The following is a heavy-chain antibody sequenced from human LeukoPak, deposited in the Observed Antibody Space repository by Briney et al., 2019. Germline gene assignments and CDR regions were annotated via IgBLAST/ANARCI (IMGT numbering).Heavy chain of an antibody. Sequence: GGSLRLSCAASGFTFSTYDMHWVRQAPGKGLEWVAFIRCDGSNKYYADSVKGRFTISRDNSKNTLFLQMNSLRGEDTAVYYCAKRQLEQWLVMDFWGRGTLVTVSS. CDR1: GFTFSTYD. D-gene: IGHD6-19*01. V-gene: IGHV3-30*02. CDR3: AKRQLEQWLVMDF. J-gene: IGHJ4*02. CDR2: IRCDGSNK.